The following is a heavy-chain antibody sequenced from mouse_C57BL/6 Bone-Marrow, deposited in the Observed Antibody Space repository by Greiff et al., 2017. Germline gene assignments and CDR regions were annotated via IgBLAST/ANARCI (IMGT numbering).Heavy chain of an antibody. V-gene: IGHV5-2*01. J-gene: IGHJ4*01. CDR3: ARQGYYGDAMDY. D-gene: IGHD1-1*01. Sequence: VQLQQSGGGLVQPGESLKLSCESNEYEFPSHDMSWVRKTPEKRLELVAAINSDGGSTYYPDTMERRFIISRDNTKKTLYLQMSSLRSEDTALYYCARQGYYGDAMDYWGQGTSVTVSS. CDR2: INSDGGST. CDR1: EYEFPSHD.